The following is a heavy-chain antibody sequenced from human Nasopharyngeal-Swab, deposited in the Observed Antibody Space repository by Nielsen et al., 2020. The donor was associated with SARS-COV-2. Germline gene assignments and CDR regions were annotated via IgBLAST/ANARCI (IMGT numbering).Heavy chain of an antibody. CDR1: GFTFDDYA. Sequence: SLKISCAASGFTFDDYAMHWVRQAPGKGLEWVSGISWNSGSIGYADSVKGRFTISRDNAKNSLYLQMNSLRDEDTAVYYCARDPNSYYDILTGMPGFDPWGQGTLVTVSS. CDR3: ARDPNSYYDILTGMPGFDP. CDR2: ISWNSGSI. J-gene: IGHJ5*02. D-gene: IGHD3-9*01. V-gene: IGHV3-9*01.